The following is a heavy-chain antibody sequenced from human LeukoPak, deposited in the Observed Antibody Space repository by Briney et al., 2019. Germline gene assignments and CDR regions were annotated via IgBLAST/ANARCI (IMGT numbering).Heavy chain of an antibody. Sequence: SETLSLTCTVSGGSISSYYWSWIRQPPGKGLEWIGHIYYSGSTNYNPSLKSRVTISVDTSKNQFSLKLSSVTAADTAVYYCARVMVTTGWFDPWGQGTLVTVSS. CDR1: GGSISSYY. CDR2: IYYSGST. D-gene: IGHD4-17*01. J-gene: IGHJ5*02. V-gene: IGHV4-59*01. CDR3: ARVMVTTGWFDP.